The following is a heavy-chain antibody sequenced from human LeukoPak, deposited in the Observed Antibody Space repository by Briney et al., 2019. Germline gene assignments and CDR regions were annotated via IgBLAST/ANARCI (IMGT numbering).Heavy chain of an antibody. Sequence: SPSQTLSLTCTVSGGSISSGDYYWSWIRQPPGKGLEWIGYIYYSGSTYYNPSLKSRVTISVDTSKNQFSLKLSSVTAADTAVYYCARRAAAGTWDYWGQGTLVTVSS. D-gene: IGHD6-13*01. CDR3: ARRAAAGTWDY. J-gene: IGHJ4*02. V-gene: IGHV4-30-4*01. CDR2: IYYSGST. CDR1: GGSISSGDYY.